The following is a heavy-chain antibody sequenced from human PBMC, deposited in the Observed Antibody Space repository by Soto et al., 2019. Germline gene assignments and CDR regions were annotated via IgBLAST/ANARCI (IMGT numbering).Heavy chain of an antibody. D-gene: IGHD2-15*01. J-gene: IGHJ4*02. CDR2: SSGSGGST. CDR3: ATEMAYYCSGGSCYSSHYFDY. V-gene: IGHV3-23*01. CDR1: GFTFSSYS. Sequence: GESLKISCAASGFTFSSYSMSWVRQAPGKGLEWVSASSGSGGSTYHEDSVKGQYTISRDNSKNTLYLQMNSLCAEDTAVYDCATEMAYYCSGGSCYSSHYFDYWGQGTLVTVSS.